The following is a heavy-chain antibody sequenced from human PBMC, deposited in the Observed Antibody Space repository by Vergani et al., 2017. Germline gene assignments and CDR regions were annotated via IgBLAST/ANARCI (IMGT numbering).Heavy chain of an antibody. CDR1: GGSFSGYY. CDR2: INHSGST. CDR3: ARGRGGAARIYYYYYMDV. V-gene: IGHV4-34*01. Sequence: QVQLQQWGAGLLKPSETLSLTCAVYGGSFSGYYWSWIRQPPGKGLEWIGEINHSGSTNYNPSLKSRVTISVDTSKNQFSLKLSSVTAADTAVYYCARGRGGAARIYYYYYMDVWGKGP. J-gene: IGHJ6*03. D-gene: IGHD6-6*01.